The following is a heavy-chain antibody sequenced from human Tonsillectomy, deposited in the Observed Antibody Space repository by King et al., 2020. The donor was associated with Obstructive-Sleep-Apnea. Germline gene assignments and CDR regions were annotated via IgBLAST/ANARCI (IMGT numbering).Heavy chain of an antibody. CDR2: FDPEDGET. Sequence: QLVQSGAEVKKPGASVKVSCKVSGYTLTELSMHWVRQAPGKGLEWMGGFDPEDGETIYAQKFQGRVTMTEDTSTDTAYMELSSLRSEDTAVYYCATRGIYCSGGSCYYRNWFDPWGQGTLVTVSS. D-gene: IGHD2-15*01. V-gene: IGHV1-24*01. J-gene: IGHJ5*02. CDR1: GYTLTELS. CDR3: ATRGIYCSGGSCYYRNWFDP.